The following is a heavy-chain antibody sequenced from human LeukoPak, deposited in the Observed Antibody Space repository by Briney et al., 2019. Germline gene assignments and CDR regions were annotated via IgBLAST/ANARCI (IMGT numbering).Heavy chain of an antibody. CDR1: EFSFCIYA. Sequence: GGSLRLSCAACEFSFCIYALSWVRQGTGKRLQWVSLHHSGDDTYCALKGRFTISRDNAKNSLYLQMNSLKTEDTALYFCAKDGRVRTIDYWGYLDHWGQGTLVTVSS. V-gene: IGHV3-13*01. CDR3: AKDGRVRTIDYWGYLDH. D-gene: IGHD3-9*01. CDR2: HHSGDDT. J-gene: IGHJ4*02.